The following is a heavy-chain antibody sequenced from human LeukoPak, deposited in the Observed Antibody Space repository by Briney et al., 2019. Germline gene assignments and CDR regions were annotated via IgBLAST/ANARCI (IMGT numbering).Heavy chain of an antibody. CDR1: GFTFSGYA. Sequence: GGSLRLSCAASGFTFSGYAMSWVRQAPGKGLEWVSAISGSGGSTYYADSVKGRFTISRDNSKNTLYLQMNSLRAEDTAVYYCAKRKVWFGRDYGMDVWGQGTTVTVSS. J-gene: IGHJ6*02. CDR2: ISGSGGST. V-gene: IGHV3-23*01. CDR3: AKRKVWFGRDYGMDV. D-gene: IGHD3-10*01.